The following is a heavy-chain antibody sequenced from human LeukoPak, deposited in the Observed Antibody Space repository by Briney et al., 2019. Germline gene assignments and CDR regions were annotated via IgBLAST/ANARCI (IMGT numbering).Heavy chain of an antibody. J-gene: IGHJ4*02. CDR3: ARSPGIVGATYNGNFDY. Sequence: VASVKVSCKASGYTFTSYDINWVRQAPGQGLEWMGWISGYNGNTNYAQKLQGRVTMTTDTSTSTAYMELRSLRSDDTAVYYCARSPGIVGATYNGNFDYWGQGTLVTVSS. D-gene: IGHD1-26*01. V-gene: IGHV1-18*01. CDR1: GYTFTSYD. CDR2: ISGYNGNT.